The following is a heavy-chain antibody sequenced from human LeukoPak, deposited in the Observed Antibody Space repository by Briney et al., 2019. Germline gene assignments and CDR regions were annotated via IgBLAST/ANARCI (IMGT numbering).Heavy chain of an antibody. D-gene: IGHD2-15*01. CDR1: GFTFSTYS. V-gene: IGHV3-21*01. CDR3: ARDLQYCSGGSCYSFDY. Sequence: GGSLRLSCAASGFTFSTYSMNWVRQAPGKGLEWVSSIISSSSYIYYADSVKGRFTISRDNAKNSLYLQMSSLRAEDTAVYYCARDLQYCSGGSCYSFDYWGQGTLVTVSS. CDR2: IISSSSYI. J-gene: IGHJ4*02.